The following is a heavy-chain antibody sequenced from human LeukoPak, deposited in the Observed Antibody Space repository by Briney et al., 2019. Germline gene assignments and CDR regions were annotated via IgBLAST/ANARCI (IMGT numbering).Heavy chain of an antibody. V-gene: IGHV1-46*02. Sequence: ASVKVSYKPSGNTFHSNYLHWVHQPPGQELEWMEIINLSGGSTSYAQKFQGRVTMTRDTSKSPVYMELSSLRAEDTAVYYCARAPTSMEVTPIYLWGQGTLVTVSS. J-gene: IGHJ5*02. D-gene: IGHD4-23*01. CDR1: GNTFHSNY. CDR2: INLSGGST. CDR3: ARAPTSMEVTPIYL.